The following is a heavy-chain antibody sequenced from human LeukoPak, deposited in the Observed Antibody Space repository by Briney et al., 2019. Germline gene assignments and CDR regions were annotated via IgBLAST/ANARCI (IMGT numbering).Heavy chain of an antibody. D-gene: IGHD4-11*01. Sequence: SETLSLTCTVSGGSISSSSYYWGRVRQLPGKGLEWIGSIYYSGSTYYNPSLKSRVTISVDTSKNQFSLKLSSVTAADTAVYYCARAKPTSLDYWGQGTLVTVSS. CDR2: IYYSGST. CDR3: ARAKPTSLDY. J-gene: IGHJ4*02. V-gene: IGHV4-39*07. CDR1: GGSISSSSYY.